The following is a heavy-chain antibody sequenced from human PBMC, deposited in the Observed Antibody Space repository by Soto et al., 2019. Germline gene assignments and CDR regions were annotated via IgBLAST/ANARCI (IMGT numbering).Heavy chain of an antibody. D-gene: IGHD3-3*01. CDR2: IYYSGST. CDR3: ARPMGYYDFWSGYHPNWFDP. V-gene: IGHV4-39*01. J-gene: IGHJ5*02. Sequence: SETLSLTCTVSGGSISSSSYYWGWIRQPPGKGLEWIGSIYYSGSTYYNPSPKSRVTISVDTSKNQFSLKLSSVTAADTAVYYCARPMGYYDFWSGYHPNWFDPWGQGTLVTVSS. CDR1: GGSISSSSYY.